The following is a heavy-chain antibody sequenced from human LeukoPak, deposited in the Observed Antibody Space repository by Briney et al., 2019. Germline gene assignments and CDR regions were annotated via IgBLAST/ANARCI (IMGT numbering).Heavy chain of an antibody. CDR2: IRANGVDT. Sequence: GGSLRLSCAASGFTFSTYGMSWIRQAPGKGLEWVSGIRANGVDTYYTNSVKGRFTVSRDNTKSTLYLQMNTLRAEDTAVYYCARELPIVIVPAAVDCWGQGTLVTVSS. D-gene: IGHD2-2*01. CDR1: GFTFSTYG. CDR3: ARELPIVIVPAAVDC. V-gene: IGHV3-23*01. J-gene: IGHJ4*02.